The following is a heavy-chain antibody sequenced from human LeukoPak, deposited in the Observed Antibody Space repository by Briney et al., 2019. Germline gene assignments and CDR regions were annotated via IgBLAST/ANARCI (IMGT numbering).Heavy chain of an antibody. CDR2: TWHSGTT. CDR3: ARRDKNELLWFGEPEENALDI. V-gene: IGHV4-4*02. D-gene: IGHD3-10*01. J-gene: IGHJ3*02. Sequence: PSETLSLTCAVSGASISSSTWWNWVRQAPGKGLEWIGDTWHSGTTNYHPSLKSRVTISVDNSKNQFSPKLSSVTAADTAVYYCARRDKNELLWFGEPEENALDIWGQGTMVTVSS. CDR1: GASISSSTW.